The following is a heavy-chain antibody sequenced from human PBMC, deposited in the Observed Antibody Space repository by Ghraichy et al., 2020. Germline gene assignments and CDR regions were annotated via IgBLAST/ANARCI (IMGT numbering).Heavy chain of an antibody. Sequence: VKVSCKASGYTFTSYAMHWVRQAPGQRLEWMGWINAGNGNTKYSQKFQGRVTITRDTSASTAYMELSSLRSEDTAVYYCARWGLGYCSSTSCYPSPYDYWGQGTLVTVSS. CDR2: INAGNGNT. D-gene: IGHD2-2*01. CDR3: ARWGLGYCSSTSCYPSPYDY. J-gene: IGHJ4*02. CDR1: GYTFTSYA. V-gene: IGHV1-3*01.